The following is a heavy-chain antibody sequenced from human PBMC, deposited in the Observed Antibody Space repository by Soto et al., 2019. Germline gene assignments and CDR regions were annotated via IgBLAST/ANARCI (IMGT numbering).Heavy chain of an antibody. V-gene: IGHV3-48*03. Sequence: GGSLRLSCAASGFTFSSYEMNWVRQAPGKGLEWVSYISSSGSTIYYADSVKGRFTISRDNAKNSLYLQMNSLRAEDTAVYYCARESTIFGVVSERWFDPWGQGTLVTVSS. CDR3: ARESTIFGVVSERWFDP. CDR1: GFTFSSYE. D-gene: IGHD3-3*01. J-gene: IGHJ5*02. CDR2: ISSSGSTI.